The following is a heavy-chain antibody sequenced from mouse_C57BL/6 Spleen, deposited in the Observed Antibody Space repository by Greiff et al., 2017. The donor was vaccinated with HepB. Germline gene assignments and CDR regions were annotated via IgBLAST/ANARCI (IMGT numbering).Heavy chain of an antibody. CDR1: GYTFTSYW. Sequence: VQLQQPGAELVKPGASVKLSCKASGYTFTSYWMHWVKQRPGRGLEWIGRIDPNSGGTKYNEKFKSKATLTVDKPSSTAYMQLSSLTSEDSAVYYCARGEVITTVVAPPGYFDVWGTGTTVTVSS. CDR2: IDPNSGGT. J-gene: IGHJ1*03. CDR3: ARGEVITTVVAPPGYFDV. V-gene: IGHV1-72*01. D-gene: IGHD1-1*01.